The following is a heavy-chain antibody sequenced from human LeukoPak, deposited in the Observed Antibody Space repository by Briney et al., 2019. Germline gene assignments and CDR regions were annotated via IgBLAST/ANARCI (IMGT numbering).Heavy chain of an antibody. D-gene: IGHD2-2*01. J-gene: IGHJ4*02. V-gene: IGHV3-23*01. CDR1: GFTFSNFG. CDR3: AKGGGGYLDY. Sequence: GGSLRLSCAASGFTFSNFGTTWVRQAPGKGLEWVSTISGSGDTTYYPNSVKGRFTISRDNSKNTLYLQMNSLRAEDTAVYYCAKGGGGYLDYWGQGALVTVSS. CDR2: ISGSGDTT.